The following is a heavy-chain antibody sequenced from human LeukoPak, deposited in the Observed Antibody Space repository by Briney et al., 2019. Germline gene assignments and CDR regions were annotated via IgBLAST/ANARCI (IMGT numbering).Heavy chain of an antibody. V-gene: IGHV1-18*01. CDR3: ACMSAHSSSSQDDY. CDR1: GYTFTSYG. D-gene: IGHD6-6*01. CDR2: ISAYNGNT. Sequence: ASVKVSCKASGYTFTSYGISWVRQAPGQGLEWMGWISAYNGNTNYAQKLQGRVTMTTDTSTSTAYMELRSLRSDDTAVYYCACMSAHSSSSQDDYWGQGTLVTVSS. J-gene: IGHJ4*02.